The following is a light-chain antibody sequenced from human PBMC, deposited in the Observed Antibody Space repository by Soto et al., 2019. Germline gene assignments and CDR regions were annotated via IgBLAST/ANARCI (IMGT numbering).Light chain of an antibody. CDR1: QSISIY. CDR3: QKSYSTPPWT. V-gene: IGKV1-39*01. Sequence: DIQMTQSPSSLSASVGDRVPITCPASQSISIYLNWYQQKPGKAPKLLIYAASSLQSGVPSRFSGSGSGTDFTLTISSLQPEDFATYYCQKSYSTPPWTFGQGTKVDIK. J-gene: IGKJ1*01. CDR2: AAS.